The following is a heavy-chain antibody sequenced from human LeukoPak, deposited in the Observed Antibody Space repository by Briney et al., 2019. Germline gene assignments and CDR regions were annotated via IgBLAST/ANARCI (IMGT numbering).Heavy chain of an antibody. CDR1: GGSFSDYY. D-gene: IGHD3-22*01. CDR3: ARGPYSYDSSGAFAI. CDR2: INHSGST. J-gene: IGHJ3*02. Sequence: SETLSLTCAVYGGSFSDYYWSWIRQPPGKGLEWIGEINHSGSTNYNPSRKSRVTISVDTSKNQFSLKLSSVTAADTAVYFCARGPYSYDSSGAFAIWGQGTMVTVSS. V-gene: IGHV4-34*01.